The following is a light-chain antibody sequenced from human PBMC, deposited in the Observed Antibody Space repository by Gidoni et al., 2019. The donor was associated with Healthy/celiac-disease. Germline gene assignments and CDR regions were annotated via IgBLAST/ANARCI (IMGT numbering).Light chain of an antibody. CDR2: GAS. J-gene: IGKJ2*01. CDR1: QSVSSN. V-gene: IGKV3-15*01. Sequence: EIVMTQSPATLSVSPGERATLSCRASQSVSSNLPWYQQKPGQAPRLLIYGASTRATGIPARFRGSGSGIEFTLTISSLQSEDFAVYYCQQYNNWPYTFGQGTKLEIK. CDR3: QQYNNWPYT.